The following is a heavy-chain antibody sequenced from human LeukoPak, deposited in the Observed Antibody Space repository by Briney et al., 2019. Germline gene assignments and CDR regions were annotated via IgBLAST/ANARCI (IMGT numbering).Heavy chain of an antibody. CDR1: GGSFSGYY. V-gene: IGHV4-34*01. D-gene: IGHD4-17*01. Sequence: SETLSLTCAVYGGSFSGYYWSWIRQPPGKGLEWIGEINHSGSTNYNPSLKSRVTISVDTSKNQFSLKLSSVTAAYTAVYYCARASDYGDFGWFDPWGQGTLVTVSS. J-gene: IGHJ5*02. CDR2: INHSGST. CDR3: ARASDYGDFGWFDP.